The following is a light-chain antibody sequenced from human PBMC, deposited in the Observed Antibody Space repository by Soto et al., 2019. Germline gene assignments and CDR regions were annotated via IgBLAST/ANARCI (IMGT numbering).Light chain of an antibody. CDR1: QSLVSSNGNTY. CDR2: EVS. CDR3: MQGSHFPPWT. Sequence: DVVMTQSPLSLPVTLGQPASISCRSSQSLVSSNGNTYLHWFQQRPGQPPRRLIYEVSKRDSGVPDKFSGSGSGTDFTLKIRSVEAEDVGVYYCMQGSHFPPWTFGQGTKVEIK. V-gene: IGKV2-30*01. J-gene: IGKJ1*01.